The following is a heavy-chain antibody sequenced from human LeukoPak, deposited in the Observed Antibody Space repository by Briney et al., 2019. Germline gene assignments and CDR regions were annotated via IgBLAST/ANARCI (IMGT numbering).Heavy chain of an antibody. V-gene: IGHV1-69*04. CDR3: ARSVGDGYNCYY. J-gene: IGHJ4*02. CDR2: IIPILGIA. D-gene: IGHD5-24*01. Sequence: SVKVSCKASGGTFSSYAISWVRQAPGQGLEWMGRIIPILGIANYAQKFQGRVTITTDESTSTAYMELSSLRSEDTAVYYCARSVGDGYNCYYWGQGTLVTVSS. CDR1: GGTFSSYA.